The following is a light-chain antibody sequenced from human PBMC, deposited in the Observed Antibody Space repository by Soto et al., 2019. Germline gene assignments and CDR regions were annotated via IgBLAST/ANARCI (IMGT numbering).Light chain of an antibody. Sequence: QAVVTQPPSASGTPGQRVTISCSGSSSNIGSNTVNWNQQLPGTAPKLLIYSNNQRPSGVPDRFSGSKSGTSASLAISGLQSEDEADYYCAAWDDSLNGRGVFGGGTKVTVL. CDR2: SNN. CDR1: SSNIGSNT. J-gene: IGLJ3*02. V-gene: IGLV1-44*01. CDR3: AAWDDSLNGRGV.